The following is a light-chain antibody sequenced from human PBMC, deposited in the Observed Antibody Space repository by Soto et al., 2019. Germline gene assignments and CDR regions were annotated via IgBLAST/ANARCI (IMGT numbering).Light chain of an antibody. Sequence: QSVLTQPASVSGSPGQSITISCTGTSSDVGGYNYVSWFQQHPGKAPKLKIYEVSNRPSGVSNRFSGSKSGYTASLTISELQAEDEADYYGFSKISGFVYGFGTGTQVTVL. J-gene: IGLJ1*01. V-gene: IGLV2-14*03. CDR2: EVS. CDR3: FSKISGFVYG. CDR1: SSDVGGYNY.